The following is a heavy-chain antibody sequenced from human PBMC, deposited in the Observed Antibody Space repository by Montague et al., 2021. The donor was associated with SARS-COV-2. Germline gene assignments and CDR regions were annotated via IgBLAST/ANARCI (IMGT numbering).Heavy chain of an antibody. CDR1: GGSISSYY. D-gene: IGHD3-22*01. J-gene: IGHJ3*02. CDR3: ARGALFYDSSGYYSDAFDI. CDR2: INTSGST. V-gene: IGHV4-4*07. Sequence: SETLSLTCTVSGGSISSYYWNWIRQSSGKGLEWIGRINTSGSTNXDPSLKSRVTMSVDTSKNQFSLKLSSVTAADTAVYYCARGALFYDSSGYYSDAFDIWGQGTMVTVSS.